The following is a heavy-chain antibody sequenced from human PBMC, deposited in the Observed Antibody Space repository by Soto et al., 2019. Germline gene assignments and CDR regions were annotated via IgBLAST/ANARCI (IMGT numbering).Heavy chain of an antibody. V-gene: IGHV3-30*03. CDR1: GFIFSSYG. J-gene: IGHJ4*02. Sequence: QVQLVESGGGVVQPGRSLRLSCAASGFIFSSYGMHWVRQAPGKGLEWVAVISYEGSHTYYADSVKGRFTITRDNSKNXXXXXXXXXXXXXXXXXXXXXXXXXXXXXXXXXXGFDYWGQGTLLTVSS. CDR3: XXXXXXXXXXXXXXXGFDY. CDR2: ISYEGSHT.